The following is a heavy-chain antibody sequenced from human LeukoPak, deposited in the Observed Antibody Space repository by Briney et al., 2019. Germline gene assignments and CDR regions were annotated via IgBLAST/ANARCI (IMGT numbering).Heavy chain of an antibody. J-gene: IGHJ4*02. Sequence: SETLSLTCTVFGDSIGNYYWTWIRQPPGKGLEWIGYIYYTGITNYSPSLKSRVTISVDTSKNQFSLRLTSVTAADTAVYYCARGTVTTRGPFDLWGQGTLVTVSS. D-gene: IGHD4-17*01. CDR3: ARGTVTTRGPFDL. CDR1: GDSIGNYY. CDR2: IYYTGIT. V-gene: IGHV4-59*08.